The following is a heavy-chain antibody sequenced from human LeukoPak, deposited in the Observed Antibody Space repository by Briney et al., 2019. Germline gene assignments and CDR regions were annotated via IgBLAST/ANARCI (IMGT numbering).Heavy chain of an antibody. J-gene: IGHJ6*02. V-gene: IGHV3-7*01. CDR1: GFTFSSYW. CDR3: ARLGSGWSGFYYYYYGMDV. CDR2: IKQDGSEK. Sequence: GGSLRLSCAASGFTFSSYWMSWVRQAPGKGLEWVANIKQDGSEKYYVDSVKGRFTISRDNAKNSLYLQMNSLRAEDTAVYYCARLGSGWSGFYYYYYGMDVWGQGTTVTVSS. D-gene: IGHD6-19*01.